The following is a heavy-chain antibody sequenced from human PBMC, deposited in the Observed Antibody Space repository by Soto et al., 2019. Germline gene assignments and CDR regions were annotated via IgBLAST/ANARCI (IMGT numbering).Heavy chain of an antibody. CDR3: ARPPLYSNGGYFDS. Sequence: GGSLRLSCAVSGFTFTDHAMTWVRQAPGKGLEWVSTTSNNGDRTFYADSVKGRFTVSTDRTNNALYLQMNSLRADDTAVYFCARPPLYSNGGYFDSWGQGTLVTVSS. V-gene: IGHV3-23*01. J-gene: IGHJ4*02. CDR2: TSNNGDRT. CDR1: GFTFTDHA. D-gene: IGHD6-19*01.